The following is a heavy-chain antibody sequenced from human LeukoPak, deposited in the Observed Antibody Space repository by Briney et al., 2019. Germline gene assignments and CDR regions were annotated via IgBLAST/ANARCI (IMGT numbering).Heavy chain of an antibody. CDR1: GFTFSDYW. CDR3: VRSLQVWSPDPFDS. J-gene: IGHJ4*02. V-gene: IGHV3-7*01. Sequence: GGSLRLSCAASGFTFSDYWMSWMRQAPGKGLEWVANIKYDGDEEYYVDSVKGRFTISRDNAKNSLYLQLNSLRVEDTAVYYCVRSLQVWSPDPFDSWGQGTLVIVSS. CDR2: IKYDGDEE. D-gene: IGHD1-1*01.